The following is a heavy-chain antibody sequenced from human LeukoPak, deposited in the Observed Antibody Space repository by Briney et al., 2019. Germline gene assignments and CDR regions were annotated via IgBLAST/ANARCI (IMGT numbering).Heavy chain of an antibody. D-gene: IGHD2-21*02. CDR3: ARDRAVAAINWFDP. Sequence: ASVKVSCKASGYTFTGYYMHWVRQAPGQGLEWMGWINPNSGGTNYAQKFQGRVTMTRDTSISTAYMELSRLRSGDTAVYYCARDRAVAAINWFDPWGQGTLVTVSS. CDR1: GYTFTGYY. J-gene: IGHJ5*02. V-gene: IGHV1-2*02. CDR2: INPNSGGT.